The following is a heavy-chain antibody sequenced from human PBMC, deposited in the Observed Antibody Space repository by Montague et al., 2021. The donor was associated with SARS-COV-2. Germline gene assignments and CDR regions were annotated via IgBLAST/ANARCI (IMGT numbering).Heavy chain of an antibody. J-gene: IGHJ3*02. D-gene: IGHD6-19*01. CDR3: ARGSGWMGNAFDI. V-gene: IGHV4-61*05. CDR2: FYYSGST. Sequence: SETLSLTCTVSGGSISSSSYYWGWIRQPPGKGLEWIGYFYYSGSTNYNPSLKSRVTISVDTSKNQFSLKLSSVTAADTAVYYCARGSGWMGNAFDIWGQGTMVTVSS. CDR1: GGSISSSSYY.